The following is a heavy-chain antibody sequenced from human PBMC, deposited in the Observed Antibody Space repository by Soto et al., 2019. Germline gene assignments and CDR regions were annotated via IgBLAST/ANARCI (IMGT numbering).Heavy chain of an antibody. Sequence: ASVKVSCKASGYTFTSYAMHWVRQAPGQRLDWMGWINAGNGNTKYSQKFQGRVTITRDTSASTAYMELSSLRSEDTAVYYCARTYCSSTSCRHPDDAFDIWGQGTMVTVSS. CDR1: GYTFTSYA. CDR3: ARTYCSSTSCRHPDDAFDI. CDR2: INAGNGNT. D-gene: IGHD2-2*01. J-gene: IGHJ3*02. V-gene: IGHV1-3*01.